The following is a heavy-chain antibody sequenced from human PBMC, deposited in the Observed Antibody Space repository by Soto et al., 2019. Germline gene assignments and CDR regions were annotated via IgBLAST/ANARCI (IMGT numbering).Heavy chain of an antibody. Sequence: EVQLVESGGDLVQPGGSLRLSCAASGFRFSNYWMSWVRQAPGKGLEWVANIKEDGSEKYYVDSVKGRFTISRDNAKNSLYLQMNSLRAEDTALYYCARHQVGHRVTDYWGQGNLVTVSS. CDR1: GFRFSNYW. CDR2: IKEDGSEK. D-gene: IGHD1-26*01. V-gene: IGHV3-7*01. CDR3: ARHQVGHRVTDY. J-gene: IGHJ4*02.